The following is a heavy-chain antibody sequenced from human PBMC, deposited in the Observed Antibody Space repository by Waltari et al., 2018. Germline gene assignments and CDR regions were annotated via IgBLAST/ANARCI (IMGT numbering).Heavy chain of an antibody. V-gene: IGHV1-69*12. D-gene: IGHD6-13*01. Sequence: QVQLVQSGAEVKKPGSSVKVSCKASGGTFSSYAISWVRQAPGQGLEWMGGIIPIFGTANYAQKFQGRVTITADESTSTAYMELSSLRSEDTAVYYCARDVAAAAAGTVGDYYYYYMDVWGKGTTVTISS. CDR1: GGTFSSYA. CDR2: IIPIFGTA. J-gene: IGHJ6*03. CDR3: ARDVAAAAAGTVGDYYYYYMDV.